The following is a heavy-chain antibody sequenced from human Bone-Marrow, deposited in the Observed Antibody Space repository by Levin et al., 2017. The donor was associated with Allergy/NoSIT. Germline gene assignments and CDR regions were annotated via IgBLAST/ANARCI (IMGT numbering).Heavy chain of an antibody. Sequence: SGPTLVKPTQTLTLTCTFSGISLSTGGMRASWIRQPPGKALEWLARIDWDDDKFYSTSLKTRLTISMDTSKSQVLLTMTNMGPVDTATYYCTRSGPLGPCDYWGQGTLVTVSP. CDR2: IDWDDDK. CDR3: TRSGPLGPCDY. D-gene: IGHD7-27*01. V-gene: IGHV2-70*04. CDR1: GISLSTGGMR. J-gene: IGHJ4*02.